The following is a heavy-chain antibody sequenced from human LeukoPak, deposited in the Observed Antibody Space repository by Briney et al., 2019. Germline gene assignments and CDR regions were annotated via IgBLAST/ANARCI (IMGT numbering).Heavy chain of an antibody. CDR3: ARGHGSSWYNTFDY. D-gene: IGHD6-13*01. J-gene: IGHJ4*02. CDR2: INPNSGDA. CDR1: GYTFTGYY. Sequence: ASVKVSCKASGYTFTGYYLYWVRQAPGQGLEWVGRINPNSGDATFAQEFQGRVTMTRDTSISTAYMELNRLRSDYTAVYYCARGHGSSWYNTFDYWGQGTLVTVSS. V-gene: IGHV1-2*06.